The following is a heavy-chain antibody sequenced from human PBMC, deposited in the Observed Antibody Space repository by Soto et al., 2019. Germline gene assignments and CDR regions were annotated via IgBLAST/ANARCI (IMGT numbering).Heavy chain of an antibody. V-gene: IGHV3-23*01. D-gene: IGHD4-17*01. Sequence: GSLRLSCAASGFSFSTYAMNWVRQAPGKGLEWVSAISNNGYDTYYAESVRGRFTISRDNSINTLYLQMSRLRTEDTAVYYCAHPRGYGVFDAVDIWGQGTMVTVSS. J-gene: IGHJ3*02. CDR1: GFSFSTYA. CDR2: ISNNGYDT. CDR3: AHPRGYGVFDAVDI.